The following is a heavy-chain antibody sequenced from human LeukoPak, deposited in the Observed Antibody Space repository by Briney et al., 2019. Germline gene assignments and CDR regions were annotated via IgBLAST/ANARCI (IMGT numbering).Heavy chain of an antibody. CDR2: NSGSGGST. V-gene: IGHV3-23*01. Sequence: GGSLRLSCAASGDTFSSYGMSWVRQAPGTGLEWVSANSGSGGSTYYADSVKGRFTISRDNSKNTLYLQMNSLRAEDTAVYYCARGRTYYYDSSGYYFGYYFDYWGQGTLVTVSS. J-gene: IGHJ4*02. CDR3: ARGRTYYYDSSGYYFGYYFDY. D-gene: IGHD3-22*01. CDR1: GDTFSSYG.